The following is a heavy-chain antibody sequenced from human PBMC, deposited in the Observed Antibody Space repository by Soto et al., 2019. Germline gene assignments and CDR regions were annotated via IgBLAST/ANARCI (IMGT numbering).Heavy chain of an antibody. Sequence: ASVKVSCKASGGTFSSYAISWVRQAPGQGLEWMGGIIPIFGTANYAQKFQGRVTITADESTSTAYMELSSLRSEDTAVYYCARYRLKSYDILFNERELCMDVWGQGTTVTVSS. J-gene: IGHJ6*02. CDR2: IIPIFGTA. CDR1: GGTFSSYA. D-gene: IGHD3-9*01. CDR3: ARYRLKSYDILFNERELCMDV. V-gene: IGHV1-69*13.